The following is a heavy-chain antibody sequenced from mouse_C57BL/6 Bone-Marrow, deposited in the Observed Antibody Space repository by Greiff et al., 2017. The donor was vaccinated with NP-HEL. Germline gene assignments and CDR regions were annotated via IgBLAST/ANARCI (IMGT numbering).Heavy chain of an antibody. CDR1: GYTFTGNW. CDR3: ARDYYGSSYVGY. D-gene: IGHD1-1*01. Sequence: QVHLQQSGAELMKPGASVKLSCKATGYTFTGNWIEWVKLRPGHGLEWIGVTLLGCGNTYYNERVKGKATFTADPSSNTPYMQLSSPTAENSAIDYCARDYYGSSYVGYRGQGTTLTVSS. J-gene: IGHJ2*01. CDR2: TLLGCGNT. V-gene: IGHV1-9*01.